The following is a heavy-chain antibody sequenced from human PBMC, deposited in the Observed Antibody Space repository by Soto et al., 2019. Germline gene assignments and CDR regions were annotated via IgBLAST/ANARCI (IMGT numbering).Heavy chain of an antibody. Sequence: SVKVSCKASGGTFSSYAISGVRQAPGQGLEWMGGIIPIFGTANYAQKFECRVTITADESTSKAYMERSRMRSEDTAGYYCARGGPYYDFWSGYYSKRGASDAFDIWGQGTMVTVSS. D-gene: IGHD3-3*01. J-gene: IGHJ3*02. V-gene: IGHV1-69*13. CDR3: ARGGPYYDFWSGYYSKRGASDAFDI. CDR2: IIPIFGTA. CDR1: GGTFSSYA.